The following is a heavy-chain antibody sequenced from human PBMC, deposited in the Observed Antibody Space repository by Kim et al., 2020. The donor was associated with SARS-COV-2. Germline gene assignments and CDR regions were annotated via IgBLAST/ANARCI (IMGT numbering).Heavy chain of an antibody. V-gene: IGHV3-74*01. CDR3: TSTGDSGF. Sequence: GGSLRLSCAASGFTFGGYWMYWVRQVPGKGLVWVSRINPDARTMNYVDSVKGRFTISRDNAKNTLYLQINSLRVEDTAVYYCTSTGDSGFWGQGTLVTVSA. CDR2: INPDARTM. J-gene: IGHJ4*02. D-gene: IGHD1-26*01. CDR1: GFTFGGYW.